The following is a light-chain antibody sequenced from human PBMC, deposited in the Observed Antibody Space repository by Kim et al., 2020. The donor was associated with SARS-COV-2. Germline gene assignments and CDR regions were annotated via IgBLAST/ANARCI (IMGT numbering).Light chain of an antibody. CDR3: NCRDSSGNHVV. CDR1: SLRTFY. J-gene: IGLJ2*01. Sequence: SSELTQDPAVSVALGQTVRITCQGDSLRTFYASWYQQKPGQAPVLVIYGKNNRPSGIPDRFSGSSSGNTASLTITGAQAEDEADYYCNCRDSSGNHVVFGGGTQLTVL. V-gene: IGLV3-19*01. CDR2: GKN.